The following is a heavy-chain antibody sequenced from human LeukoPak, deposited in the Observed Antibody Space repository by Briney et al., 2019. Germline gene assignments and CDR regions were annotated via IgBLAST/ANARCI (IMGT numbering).Heavy chain of an antibody. Sequence: GGSLRLSCAASGFTFSSYAMHWVRQAPGKGLEWVAGISYDGSNKYYSDSVKGRFTISRDNSKNTLYLQVNSLRAEDTAVYYCARDNVICNNISCYAMNNWFDPWGQGTLVTVSS. CDR1: GFTFSSYA. CDR3: ARDNVICNNISCYAMNNWFDP. J-gene: IGHJ5*02. D-gene: IGHD2-2*01. CDR2: ISYDGSNK. V-gene: IGHV3-30*04.